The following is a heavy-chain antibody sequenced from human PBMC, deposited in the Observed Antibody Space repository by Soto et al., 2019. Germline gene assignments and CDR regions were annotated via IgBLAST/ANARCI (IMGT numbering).Heavy chain of an antibody. V-gene: IGHV3-73*01. D-gene: IGHD6-6*01. J-gene: IGHJ4*02. Sequence: GGSLRLSCTASGFTFSASAMHWVRQASGKGLEWIGRIAEKTHNYATTYADSVKGRFTISRDNSKNTLYLQMNSLRAEDTAVYYCAKRSSSSTFDYWGQGTLVTVSS. CDR2: IAEKTHNYAT. CDR3: AKRSSSSTFDY. CDR1: GFTFSASA.